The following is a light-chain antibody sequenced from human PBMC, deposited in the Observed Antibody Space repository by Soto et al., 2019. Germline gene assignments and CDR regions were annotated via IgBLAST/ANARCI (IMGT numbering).Light chain of an antibody. CDR2: GAS. CDR3: QQSYTAIFT. V-gene: IGKV1-39*01. J-gene: IGKJ3*01. CDR1: QSIRNY. Sequence: DIQMTQSPSSLSASVGDRVTITCRASQSIRNYLNWYQQKPGKVPNLLIYGASSLQSGIPSRFSGSGSETDFTLTINTLQPEYCATYDCQQSYTAIFTFGPGTKVDIK.